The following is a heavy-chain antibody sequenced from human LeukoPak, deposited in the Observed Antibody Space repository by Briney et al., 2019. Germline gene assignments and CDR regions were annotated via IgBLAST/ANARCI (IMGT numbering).Heavy chain of an antibody. J-gene: IGHJ4*02. V-gene: IGHV4-34*01. D-gene: IGHD5-12*01. CDR1: GGSSSGYY. CDR3: GRVRYSGYVDY. CDR2: INHSGST. Sequence: SETLSLTCAVYGGSSSGYYWSWIRQPPGKGLEWIGEINHSGSTNYNPSLKSRVTISVDTSKNQFSLKLSSVTAADTAVYYCGRVRYSGYVDYWGQGTLVTVSS.